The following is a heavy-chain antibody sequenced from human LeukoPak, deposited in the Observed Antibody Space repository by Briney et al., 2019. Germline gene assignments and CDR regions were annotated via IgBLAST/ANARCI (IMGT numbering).Heavy chain of an antibody. Sequence: ASVKVSCKASGYTFTGYYMHWVRQAPGQGLEWMGRINPNSGGTNYAQKFQGRVTMTRDTSISTAYMELSRLRSDDTAVYYCAIQNYYGSGSYDHWGQGTLVTVSS. CDR1: GYTFTGYY. V-gene: IGHV1-2*06. CDR3: AIQNYYGSGSYDH. J-gene: IGHJ4*02. D-gene: IGHD3-10*01. CDR2: INPNSGGT.